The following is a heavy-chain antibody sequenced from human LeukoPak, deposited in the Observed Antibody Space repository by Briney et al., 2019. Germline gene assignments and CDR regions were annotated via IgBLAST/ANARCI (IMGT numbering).Heavy chain of an antibody. V-gene: IGHV4-39*01. CDR1: GGSISSSSYY. D-gene: IGHD1-14*01. Sequence: PSETLSLTCTVSGGSISSSSYYWGWIRQPPGKGLEWIGSIYYSGSTYYNPSLKSRVTISVDTSKNQFSLKLSSVTAADTAVYYCARPRRYYYMDVWGKGTTVTVSS. CDR2: IYYSGST. CDR3: ARPRRYYYMDV. J-gene: IGHJ6*03.